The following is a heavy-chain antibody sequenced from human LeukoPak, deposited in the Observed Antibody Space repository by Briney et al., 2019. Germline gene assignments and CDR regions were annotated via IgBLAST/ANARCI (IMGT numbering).Heavy chain of an antibody. CDR3: AGTYSYGYGPYYGMDV. J-gene: IGHJ6*02. Sequence: GGSLRLSCAASGFTFSSYWMHWVRQAPGKGLVWVSRINSDGSSTSYADSVKGRFTISRDNAKNTLYLQMNSLRAEDTAVYYCAGTYSYGYGPYYGMDVWGQGTTVTVSS. CDR1: GFTFSSYW. V-gene: IGHV3-74*01. CDR2: INSDGSST. D-gene: IGHD5-18*01.